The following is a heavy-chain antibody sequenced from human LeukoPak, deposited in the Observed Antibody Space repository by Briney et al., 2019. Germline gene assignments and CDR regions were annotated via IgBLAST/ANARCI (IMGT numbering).Heavy chain of an antibody. CDR2: INPDSGGT. CDR3: AVPERGISPRGDFDY. J-gene: IGHJ4*02. CDR1: GYTFTGYY. D-gene: IGHD3-3*02. Sequence: GASVKVSCKASGYTFTGYYLHWVRQAPGQGLEWMGWINPDSGGTDSAQRFQGRVTLTRDTSITTAYMELSRLISDDTAVYYCAVPERGISPRGDFDYWGQGTLVTVSS. V-gene: IGHV1-2*02.